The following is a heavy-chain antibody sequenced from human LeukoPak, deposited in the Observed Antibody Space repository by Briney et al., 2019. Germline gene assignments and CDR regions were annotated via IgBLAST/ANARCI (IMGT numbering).Heavy chain of an antibody. Sequence: KPGGSLRLSCAASGFTFDDYAMHWVRQAPGKGLEWVSGISWNSGSIGYADSVKGRSTISRDNAKNSLYLQMNSLRAEDTAVYYCAREVTPNKNHYYYYYMDVWGKGTTVTVSS. CDR3: AREVTPNKNHYYYYYMDV. CDR1: GFTFDDYA. D-gene: IGHD2-21*02. J-gene: IGHJ6*03. CDR2: ISWNSGSI. V-gene: IGHV3-9*01.